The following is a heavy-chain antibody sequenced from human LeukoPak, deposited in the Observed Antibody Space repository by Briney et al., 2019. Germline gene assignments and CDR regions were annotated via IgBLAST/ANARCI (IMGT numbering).Heavy chain of an antibody. CDR2: INHSGST. CDR1: GGSFSGYY. V-gene: IGHV4-34*01. J-gene: IGHJ4*02. Sequence: SETLSLTCAVYGGSFSGYYWSWIRQPPGKGLEWIGEINHSGSTNYNPSLKSRVTISVDTSKNQFSLKLSSVTAADTAVCYCARERYYDILTGLDYWGQGTLVTVSS. D-gene: IGHD3-9*01. CDR3: ARERYYDILTGLDY.